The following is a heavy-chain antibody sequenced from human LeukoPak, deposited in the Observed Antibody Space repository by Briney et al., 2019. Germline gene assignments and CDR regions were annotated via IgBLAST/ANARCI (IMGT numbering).Heavy chain of an antibody. J-gene: IGHJ4*02. Sequence: ASVKVSCKASGYTFTGYYIHWVRQAPGQGLEWMGRINPNSGGTYYAQKCQGRVTMTRDTSISTAYMELSRLRSDDTAVYYCARARGYSYGIDYWGQGTLVTVSS. D-gene: IGHD5-18*01. CDR2: INPNSGGT. V-gene: IGHV1-2*06. CDR1: GYTFTGYY. CDR3: ARARGYSYGIDY.